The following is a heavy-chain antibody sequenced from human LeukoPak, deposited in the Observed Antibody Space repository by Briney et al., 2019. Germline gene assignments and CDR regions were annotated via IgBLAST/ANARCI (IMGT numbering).Heavy chain of an antibody. D-gene: IGHD7-27*01. CDR2: ISGSGDST. J-gene: IGHJ4*02. CDR1: GFTFSSYA. CDR3: AKDGGLWVSAHWGDS. Sequence: GGSLRLSCAASGFTFSSYAMSWVRQAPGKGLEWVSAISGSGDSTYYGDSVKGRFTVSRDNSKNTLFLQMNSLRAEDTAVYYCAKDGGLWVSAHWGDSWGRGTLVTVSS. V-gene: IGHV3-23*01.